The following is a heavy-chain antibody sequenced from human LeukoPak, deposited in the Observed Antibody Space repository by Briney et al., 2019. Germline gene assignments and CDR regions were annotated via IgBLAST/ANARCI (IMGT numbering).Heavy chain of an antibody. Sequence: PGGSLRLSCAASGFTVSSNYMSWVRQAPGKGLEWVSLIYSSGTTKYADFVKGRFTISRDISKNTLYLEMNSLRADDTAVYYCARVTGPSSREWPYFDSWGLGTLVTVSS. CDR2: IYSSGTT. CDR3: ARVTGPSSREWPYFDS. V-gene: IGHV3-53*01. D-gene: IGHD3-3*01. CDR1: GFTVSSNY. J-gene: IGHJ4*02.